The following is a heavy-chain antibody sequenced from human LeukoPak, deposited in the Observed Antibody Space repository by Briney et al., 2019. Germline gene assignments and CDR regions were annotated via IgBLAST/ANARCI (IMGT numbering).Heavy chain of an antibody. CDR1: GFTFSSYS. CDR2: INSDGTST. Sequence: GGSLRLSCAASGFTFSSYSMNWVRQAPGKGLVWVSRINSDGTSTIYADSVKGRFTISRDNAKSTVYLQMNSLRAEDTAVYYCARTGTGGDLDIWGQGTMVTVFS. D-gene: IGHD2-8*02. J-gene: IGHJ3*02. CDR3: ARTGTGGDLDI. V-gene: IGHV3-74*01.